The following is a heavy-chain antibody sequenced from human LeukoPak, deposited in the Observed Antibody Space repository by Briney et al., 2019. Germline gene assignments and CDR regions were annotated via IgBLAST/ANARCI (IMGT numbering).Heavy chain of an antibody. CDR2: IYYSGST. J-gene: IGHJ4*02. CDR1: GGSVSSGSYY. Sequence: SETLSLTCTVSGGSVSSGSYYWSWIRQPPGKGLEWIGYIYYSGSTSYNPSLKSRVTISVDTSKNQFSLKLSSVTAADTAVYYCARGTYGRYFDYWGQGTLVTVSS. V-gene: IGHV4-61*01. CDR3: ARGTYGRYFDY. D-gene: IGHD4-17*01.